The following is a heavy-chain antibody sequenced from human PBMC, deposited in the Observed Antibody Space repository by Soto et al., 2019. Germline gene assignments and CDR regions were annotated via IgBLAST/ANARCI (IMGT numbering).Heavy chain of an antibody. CDR3: AGRHFGELHGWFDP. D-gene: IGHD3-10*01. CDR2: MYYTGTT. V-gene: IGHV4-59*01. J-gene: IGHJ5*02. CDR1: GGSMSSYY. Sequence: PSETLSLTCTVSGGSMSSYYWSWIRQPPGKGLEWIAYMYYTGTTSYNPSLKSRATMSLDMSKSQFTLKLSSVTAADTAVYFCAGRHFGELHGWFDPWGQGTLVTVSS.